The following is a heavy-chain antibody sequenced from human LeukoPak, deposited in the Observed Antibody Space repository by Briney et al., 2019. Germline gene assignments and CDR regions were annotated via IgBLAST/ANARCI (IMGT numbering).Heavy chain of an antibody. CDR1: GYTFTSYG. V-gene: IGHV1-18*01. CDR2: SRVYNANT. Sequence: GASVKVSCKASGYTFTSYGISWERQRHGQGHERKGRSRVYNANTDYTQKLQGRHTRTTDTSARTAYMELRSLRSDDTAVYDCARAVPYYDYVWGSHTYFDYWGQGTLVTVSS. D-gene: IGHD3-16*01. J-gene: IGHJ4*02. CDR3: ARAVPYYDYVWGSHTYFDY.